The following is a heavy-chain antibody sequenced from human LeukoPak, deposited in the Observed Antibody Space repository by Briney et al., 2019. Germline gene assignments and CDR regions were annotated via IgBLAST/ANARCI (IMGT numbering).Heavy chain of an antibody. CDR3: ARLITMIVVVGDY. D-gene: IGHD3-22*01. CDR2: IYYSGST. CDR1: GGSISSSSYY. Sequence: PSETLSLTCTVSGGSISSSSYYWGWIRQPPGKGLEWIGSIYYSGSTYYNPSLKSRDTISVDTSKNQFSLKLSSVTAADTAVYYCARLITMIVVVGDYWGQGTLVTVSS. J-gene: IGHJ4*02. V-gene: IGHV4-39*01.